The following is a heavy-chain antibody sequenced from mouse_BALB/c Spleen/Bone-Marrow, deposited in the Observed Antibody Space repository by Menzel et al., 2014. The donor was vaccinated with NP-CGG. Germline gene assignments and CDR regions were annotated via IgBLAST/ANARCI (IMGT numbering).Heavy chain of an antibody. V-gene: IGHV1-69*02. J-gene: IGHJ4*01. Sequence: QVHVKQSGAELVRPGASVKLSCRASGYTFTSYWINWVRQRPGQGLEWIGNIYPSDSYTNYNQRFKDKATLTVDKSSSTAYMQLSSPTSEDSAVYYCTRYGNSHYSAMDYWGQGTSVTVSS. D-gene: IGHD1-1*01. CDR3: TRYGNSHYSAMDY. CDR1: GYTFTSYW. CDR2: IYPSDSYT.